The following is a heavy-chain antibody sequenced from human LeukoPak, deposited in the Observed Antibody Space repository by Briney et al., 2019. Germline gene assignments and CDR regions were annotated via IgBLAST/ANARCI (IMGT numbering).Heavy chain of an antibody. CDR3: ARGPPPDFDY. CDR1: GGSITTYY. V-gene: IGHV4-4*07. Sequence: SSETLSLTCTVSGGSITTYYWSWIRQPAGKGLGWIGRIYSSGGTDYNPSLKSRVTMSIDTSKNQFSLKMSSVTAADTAMYYCARGPPPDFDYWGQGTLVTVSS. J-gene: IGHJ4*02. CDR2: IYSSGGT.